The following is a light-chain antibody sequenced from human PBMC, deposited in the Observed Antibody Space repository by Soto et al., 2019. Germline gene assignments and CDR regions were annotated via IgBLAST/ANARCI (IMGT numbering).Light chain of an antibody. CDR1: RSDVGAYNY. CDR2: EVT. J-gene: IGLJ1*01. Sequence: QSALTQPASVSGSPGQSIAISCTGTRSDVGAYNYVSWYQQHPGKAPKLMNSEVTNRPSGVSDRFSGSKSGNTASLTISGLQAEDEADYYCSSFTSRFTFVFGTGTKLTVL. CDR3: SSFTSRFTFV. V-gene: IGLV2-14*01.